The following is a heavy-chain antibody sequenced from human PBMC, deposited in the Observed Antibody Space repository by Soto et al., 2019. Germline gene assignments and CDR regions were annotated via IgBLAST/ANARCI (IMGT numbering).Heavy chain of an antibody. CDR1: GFTFSSYA. CDR2: ISGSGGST. Sequence: EVQLLESGGGLVQPGGSLRLSCAASGFTFSSYAMSRVRQAPGKGLEWVSAISGSGGSTYYADSVKGRFTISRDNSKNTLYLQMNSLRAEDTAVYYCAKIRQIPITGTRFFDYWGQGTLVTVSS. CDR3: AKIRQIPITGTRFFDY. D-gene: IGHD1-20*01. V-gene: IGHV3-23*01. J-gene: IGHJ4*02.